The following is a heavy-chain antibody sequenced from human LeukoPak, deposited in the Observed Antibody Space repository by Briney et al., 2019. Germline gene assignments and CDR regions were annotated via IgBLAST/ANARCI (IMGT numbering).Heavy chain of an antibody. V-gene: IGHV4-59*01. CDR2: IYYSGGT. Sequence: PSETLSLTCTVAGGSISSYYWSWIRQPPGKGLEWIGYIYYSGGTNYNPSLKSRVTISVDTSKNQFSLKLSSVTAADTAVYYCARGGITIFGVVDWFDPWGQGTLVTVSS. CDR3: ARGGITIFGVVDWFDP. CDR1: GGSISSYY. J-gene: IGHJ5*02. D-gene: IGHD3-3*01.